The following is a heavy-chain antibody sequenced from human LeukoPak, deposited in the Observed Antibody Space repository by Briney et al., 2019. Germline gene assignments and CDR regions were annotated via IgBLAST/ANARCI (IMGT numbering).Heavy chain of an antibody. J-gene: IGHJ6*04. D-gene: IGHD3-10*01. V-gene: IGHV5-10-1*01. Sequence: GESLKISCKGSGYSFTSYWISWGRPMPGEGLEVMGRIYPSDSYTNYSPSFQGHVTISADKSISPAYLQCSSLKAADTALYYCARHSDGSGSYYNANGMDVWGKATTVTVSS. CDR2: IYPSDSYT. CDR1: GYSFTSYW. CDR3: ARHSDGSGSYYNANGMDV.